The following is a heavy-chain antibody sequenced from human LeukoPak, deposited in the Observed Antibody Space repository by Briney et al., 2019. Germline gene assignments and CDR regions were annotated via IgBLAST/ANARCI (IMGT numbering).Heavy chain of an antibody. CDR1: GFTFSSYE. J-gene: IGHJ6*03. CDR3: ARETVTEDPIYYYYYYYMDV. CDR2: ISSSGSTI. Sequence: GGSPRLSCAASGFTFSSYEMNWVRQAPGKGLEWVSYISSSGSTIYYADSVKGRFTISRDNAKNSLYLQMNSLRAEDTAVYYCARETVTEDPIYYYYYYYMDVWGKGTTVTVSS. D-gene: IGHD4-17*01. V-gene: IGHV3-48*03.